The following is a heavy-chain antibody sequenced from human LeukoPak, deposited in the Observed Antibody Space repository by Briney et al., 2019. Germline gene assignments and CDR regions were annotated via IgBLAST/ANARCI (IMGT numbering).Heavy chain of an antibody. CDR3: ARQVAGSGWGVGGWYFDL. V-gene: IGHV4-59*08. D-gene: IGHD6-19*01. J-gene: IGHJ2*01. CDR2: XXXXGST. CDR1: GGSISGYY. Sequence: PSETLSLTCTVSGGSISGYYWSWMRQPPRKGLEXXXXXXXXGSTNYNPSLKSRVTISVDTSKNQLSLKLSSVTAADTAVYYCARQVAGSGWGVGGWYFDLWGRGTLVTVSS.